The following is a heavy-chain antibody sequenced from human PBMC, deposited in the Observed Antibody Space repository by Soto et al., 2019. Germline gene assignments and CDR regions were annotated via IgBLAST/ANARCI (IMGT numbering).Heavy chain of an antibody. CDR1: GYTFTSYY. CDR3: ARVTVRAPYMGLFDP. J-gene: IGHJ5*02. V-gene: IGHV1-46*01. CDR2: INPSGGST. D-gene: IGHD3-10*01. Sequence: ASVKVSCKASGYTFTSYYMHWVRQAPGQGLEWMVIINPSGGSTSYAQKFQGRVTMTRDTSTSTVYMELSSLRSEDTAVYYCARVTVRAPYMGLFDPWRQGTLVTVSS.